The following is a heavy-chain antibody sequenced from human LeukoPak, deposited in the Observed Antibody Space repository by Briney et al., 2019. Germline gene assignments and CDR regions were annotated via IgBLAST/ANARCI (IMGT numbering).Heavy chain of an antibody. CDR3: ARDSGGDPGIAAAGTGDY. D-gene: IGHD6-13*01. CDR1: GFTFSDYY. J-gene: IGHJ4*02. CDR2: ISSSGSTI. Sequence: PGGSLRLSCAASGFTFSDYYMSWIRQAPGKGLEWVSYISSSGSTIYYADSVKGRFTISRDNAKNSLYLQMNSLRAEDTAVYYCARDSGGDPGIAAAGTGDYWGQGTLVIVSS. V-gene: IGHV3-11*01.